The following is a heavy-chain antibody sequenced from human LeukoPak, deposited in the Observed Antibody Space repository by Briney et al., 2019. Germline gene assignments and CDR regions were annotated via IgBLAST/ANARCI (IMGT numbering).Heavy chain of an antibody. Sequence: LPGGSLRLSCAASGFTFSSYWMNWARQAPGKGLEWVASINHNGNVNYYVDSVKGRFTISRDNAKNSLYLQMSNLRAEDTAVYFYARGGGLDVWGQGATVTVSS. CDR1: GFTFSSYW. CDR2: INHNGNVN. D-gene: IGHD3-16*01. CDR3: ARGGGLDV. J-gene: IGHJ6*02. V-gene: IGHV3-7*03.